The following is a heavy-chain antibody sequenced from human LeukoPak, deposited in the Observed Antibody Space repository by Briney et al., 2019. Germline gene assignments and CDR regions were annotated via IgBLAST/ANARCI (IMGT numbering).Heavy chain of an antibody. CDR2: IGSSSRSI. Sequence: AGGSLRLSCAASGFTFSSYGMNWVRQAPGKGLEWVSSIGSSSRSIYYADSVKGRFTISRDNAKNSLYLQVNSLRAEDTALYYCAREGSGSYSEAFDYWGQGTLVTVSS. J-gene: IGHJ4*02. CDR1: GFTFSSYG. CDR3: AREGSGSYSEAFDY. V-gene: IGHV3-21*01. D-gene: IGHD3-10*01.